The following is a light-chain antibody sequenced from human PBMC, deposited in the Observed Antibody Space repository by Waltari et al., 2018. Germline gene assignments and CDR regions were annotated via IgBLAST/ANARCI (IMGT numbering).Light chain of an antibody. CDR3: QHYVRLPVS. J-gene: IGKJ1*01. CDR1: QSVGKF. Sequence: EIVLTQSPGTLSLSPGERATLSCRASQSVGKFLAWYQQKPGQAPRLLIYDASIRATGIPDRFSGSGSGTDFSLTISRLEPEDFAPYYCQHYVRLPVSFGQGTKVGIK. CDR2: DAS. V-gene: IGKV3-20*01.